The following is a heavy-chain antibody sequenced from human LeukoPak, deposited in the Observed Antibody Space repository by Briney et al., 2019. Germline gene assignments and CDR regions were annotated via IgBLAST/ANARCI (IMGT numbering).Heavy chain of an antibody. J-gene: IGHJ3*01. V-gene: IGHV5-51*01. CDR2: IYPNDSDT. D-gene: IGHD3-22*01. CDR1: GYNFTHYW. CDR3: ARPNITYYYDSSGYDGFDV. Sequence: KDGESLKISCKGSGYNFTHYWIAWVRQMPGKGLEWMGIIYPNDSDTRYGPSFQGHVSISADKSINTAYLKWSSLKASDTAMYFCARPNITYYYDSSGYDGFDVWGQGTMVTVSS.